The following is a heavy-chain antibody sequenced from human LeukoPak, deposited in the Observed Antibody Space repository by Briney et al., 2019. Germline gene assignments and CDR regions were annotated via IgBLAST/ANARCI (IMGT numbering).Heavy chain of an antibody. J-gene: IGHJ5*02. CDR3: ARQGRRLNWFDP. D-gene: IGHD6-6*01. CDR2: IYYSGST. Sequence: SETLSLTCTVSGGSISSSSYYWGWIRQPPGKGLEWIGSIYYSGSTYYNPSLKSRVTISVDTSKNQFSLKLSSVTAADTAVYYCARQGRRLNWFDPWGKGTLVTVSS. CDR1: GGSISSSSYY. V-gene: IGHV4-39*01.